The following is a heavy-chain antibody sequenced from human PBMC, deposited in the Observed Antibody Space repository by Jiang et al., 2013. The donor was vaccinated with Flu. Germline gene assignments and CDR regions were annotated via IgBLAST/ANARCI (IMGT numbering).Heavy chain of an antibody. Sequence: SGAEVKKPGSSVKVSCKSSGGTFSSYAINWVRRAPGQGLEWMGGIIPLFGTTTYAQMFQGRVTITADASTSTAYMELSNLTSEDTAVYYCAREGVVALRRNNWFDPWGQGTLVTVSS. CDR1: GGTFSSYA. J-gene: IGHJ5*02. CDR3: AREGVVALRRNNWFDP. D-gene: IGHD2-21*01. CDR2: IIPLFGTT. V-gene: IGHV1-69*01.